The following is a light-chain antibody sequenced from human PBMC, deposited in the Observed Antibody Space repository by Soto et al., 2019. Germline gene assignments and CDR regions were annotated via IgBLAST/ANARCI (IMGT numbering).Light chain of an antibody. CDR3: SSYAGNNNVI. CDR2: EGS. V-gene: IGLV2-14*02. Sequence: QSALTQPASVSGSPGQSITISCTGTSSDVGSYNLVSWYQQHPGKAPKLMIYEGSKRPSGVPDRFSASTSGNTASLTVSGLQADDEADYYCSSYAGNNNVIFGGGTKVTVL. CDR1: SSDVGSYNL. J-gene: IGLJ2*01.